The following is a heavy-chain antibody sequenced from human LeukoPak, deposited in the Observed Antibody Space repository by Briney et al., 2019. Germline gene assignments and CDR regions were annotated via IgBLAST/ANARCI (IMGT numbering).Heavy chain of an antibody. J-gene: IGHJ5*02. CDR1: GGSFSGYY. V-gene: IGHV4-34*01. CDR2: INHSGST. Sequence: SSETLSLTCAVYGGSFSGYYWSWIRQPPGKGLEWIGEINHSGSTNYSPSLKSRVTISVDTSKNQFSLKLSSATAADTAVYYCARGGSRITIFGVVKGFDPWGQGTLVTVSS. D-gene: IGHD3-3*01. CDR3: ARGGSRITIFGVVKGFDP.